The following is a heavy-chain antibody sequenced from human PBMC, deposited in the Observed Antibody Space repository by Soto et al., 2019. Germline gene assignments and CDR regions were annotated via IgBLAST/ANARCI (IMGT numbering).Heavy chain of an antibody. D-gene: IGHD3-22*01. CDR2: IDWDVDK. CDR1: GFSLSTSGRG. J-gene: IGHJ4*02. CDR3: ARKYYYDSSGLYYLDY. V-gene: IGHV2-70*01. Sequence: GAALVNPTKTITLTCTFSGFSLSTSGRGVSWIRQPAVKALEWLAIIDWDVDKYYSTSLKIRLTISKDTSKNQVVLTMTNMDPVDTATYYCARKYYYDSSGLYYLDYWGQGTLVTVSA.